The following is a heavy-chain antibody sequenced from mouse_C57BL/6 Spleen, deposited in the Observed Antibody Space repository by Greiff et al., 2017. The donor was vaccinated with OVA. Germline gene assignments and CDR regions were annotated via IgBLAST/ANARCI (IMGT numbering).Heavy chain of an antibody. CDR3: ARDEGNYLAWFAY. CDR1: GFTFSSYA. J-gene: IGHJ3*01. V-gene: IGHV5-4*01. Sequence: EVQRVESGGGLVKPGGSLKLSCAASGFTFSSYAMSWVRQTPEKRLEWVATISDGGSYTYYPDNVKGRFTISRDNAKNNLYLQMSHLKSEDTAMYYCARDEGNYLAWFAYWGQGTLVTVSA. D-gene: IGHD2-1*01. CDR2: ISDGGSYT.